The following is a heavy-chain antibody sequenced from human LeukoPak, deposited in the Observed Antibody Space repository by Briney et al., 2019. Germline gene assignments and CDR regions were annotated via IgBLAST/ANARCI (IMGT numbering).Heavy chain of an antibody. V-gene: IGHV1-2*02. D-gene: IGHD3-22*01. CDR2: INPNTGGT. CDR1: GYTFTGYY. J-gene: IGHJ3*02. Sequence: ASVKVSCKASGYTFTGYYIHWVRQAPGQGLEWMGYINPNTGGTHYAQKFQGRVTVTRDTSISTAYTDLNRLTSDDTAVYYCATYYDSGVHAFHIWGQGTMVTVSS. CDR3: ATYYDSGVHAFHI.